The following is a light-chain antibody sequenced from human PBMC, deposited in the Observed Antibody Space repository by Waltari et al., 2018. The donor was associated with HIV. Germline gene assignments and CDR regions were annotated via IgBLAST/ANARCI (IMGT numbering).Light chain of an antibody. V-gene: IGLV1-47*01. CDR2: RNN. Sequence: QSVLTQPPSASGTPGQRVTISCSGSSSNIGSNYVYWYQQLPGTAPQLLIYRNNQRPPGVPDRFSGSKSGTSASLAISGLRYEDEADYYCAAWEDSLSGPVFGGGTKLTVL. CDR3: AAWEDSLSGPV. J-gene: IGLJ2*01. CDR1: SSNIGSNY.